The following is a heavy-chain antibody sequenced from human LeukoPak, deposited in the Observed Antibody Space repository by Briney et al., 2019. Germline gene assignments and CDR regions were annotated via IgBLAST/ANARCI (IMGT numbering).Heavy chain of an antibody. V-gene: IGHV4-39*01. CDR3: ALFSGSYYYFDY. CDR1: GGSITTGSYF. J-gene: IGHJ4*02. D-gene: IGHD1-26*01. Sequence: PSETLSLTCTVSGGSITTGSYFWGWIRQPPGKGLEWIASMYYSGSTYYNPSLKSRVTISVDTSKNQFSLKLSSVTDADTAVYYCALFSGSYYYFDYWGQGTLVTVSS. CDR2: MYYSGST.